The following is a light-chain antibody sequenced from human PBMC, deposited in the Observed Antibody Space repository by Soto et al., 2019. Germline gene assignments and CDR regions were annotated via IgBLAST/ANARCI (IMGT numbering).Light chain of an antibody. CDR2: DIS. J-gene: IGKJ1*01. CDR1: QTXPRF. V-gene: IGKV1-39*01. Sequence: DIQLTQSPSSLSASVGDRVTITCRASQTXPRFLSWYQQKPGKAPSLLIYDISTLQSGVPSRFSGSGSGTDFTLTISSLXPEXXASYXXXXSYTTVRSFGQGTKVEIK. CDR3: XXSYTTVRS.